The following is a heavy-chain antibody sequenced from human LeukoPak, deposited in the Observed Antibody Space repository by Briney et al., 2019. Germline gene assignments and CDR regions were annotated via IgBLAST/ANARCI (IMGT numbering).Heavy chain of an antibody. J-gene: IGHJ3*02. CDR3: AKSNGYGLVDI. CDR2: IYYSGST. V-gene: IGHV4-59*12. Sequence: KSSETLSLTCTVSGGSISNYYWNWIRQPPGKGLEWIGYIYYSGSTNYNPSLKSRVTISLDTSRNQFSLKLNSVTAADTAVYYCAKSNGYGLVDIWGQGTMVTVSS. D-gene: IGHD3-10*01. CDR1: GGSISNYY.